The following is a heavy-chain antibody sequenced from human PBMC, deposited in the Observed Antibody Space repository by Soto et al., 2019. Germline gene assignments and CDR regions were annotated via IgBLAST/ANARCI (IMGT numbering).Heavy chain of an antibody. J-gene: IGHJ1*01. CDR1: GFTFSTYV. Sequence: QVQLVESGGGVVQPGRSLRLSCAASGFTFSTYVMHWVRQAPGKGLEWVAGISYDGNSEHYADSVKVRLTISRDNSKNTLYVQMDTLRVEDTAVYYCATEDHSSGHAGTLHTWGQGTLVTVSS. V-gene: IGHV3-30-3*01. CDR2: ISYDGNSE. CDR3: ATEDHSSGHAGTLHT. D-gene: IGHD3-22*01.